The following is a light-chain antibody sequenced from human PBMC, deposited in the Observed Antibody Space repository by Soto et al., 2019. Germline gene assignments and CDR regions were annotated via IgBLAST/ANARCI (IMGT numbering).Light chain of an antibody. CDR2: DAS. Sequence: DIQMTQSPATLSVSLGDRVTITCRASQSISSWLAWYQQKPGKAPKLLIYDASSLESGVPSRFSGSGYGTEFNLTISSLQTDDFATYYCQHYNSYSEAFGQGTKVDIK. V-gene: IGKV1-5*01. CDR1: QSISSW. CDR3: QHYNSYSEA. J-gene: IGKJ1*01.